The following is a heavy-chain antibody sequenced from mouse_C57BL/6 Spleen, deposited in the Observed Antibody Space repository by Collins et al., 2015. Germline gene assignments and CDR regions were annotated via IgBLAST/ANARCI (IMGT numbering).Heavy chain of an antibody. D-gene: IGHD3-2*02. CDR2: IDPSDSET. J-gene: IGHJ2*01. CDR1: GYTFISYW. V-gene: IGHV1-52*01. CDR3: ARDNSGAEYFDY. Sequence: QVQLQQPGAELVRPGPSVKLSCKASGYTFISYWMHWVKQRPIQGLEWIGNIDPSDSETHYNQKFKDKATLTVDKSSSTAYMQLSSLTSEDSAVYFCARDNSGAEYFDYWGQGTTLTVSS.